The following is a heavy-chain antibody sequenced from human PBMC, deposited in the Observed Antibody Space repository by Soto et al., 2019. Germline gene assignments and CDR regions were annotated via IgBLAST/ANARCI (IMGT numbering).Heavy chain of an antibody. Sequence: QLQLQESGPGLVKPSETLSLTCTVSGGTINSTSYYWGWIRQPPGKGLEWIGSIYYSGSTYYNPSLQSRVTISVDTSKNQFCRKLSSVTAADTAVYYCARLTLTILAVWGKGTLVTVSS. CDR2: IYYSGST. D-gene: IGHD3-10*01. V-gene: IGHV4-39*01. CDR1: GGTINSTSYY. CDR3: ARLTLTILAV. J-gene: IGHJ4*02.